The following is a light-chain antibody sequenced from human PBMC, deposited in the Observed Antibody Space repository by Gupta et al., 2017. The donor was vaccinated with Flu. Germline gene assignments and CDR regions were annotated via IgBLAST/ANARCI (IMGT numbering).Light chain of an antibody. J-gene: IGKJ2*03. CDR1: QSISSY. CDR2: AAS. CDR3: QQSYSTPQYS. Sequence: DIQMTQSPSSLSASVGDRVTITCRASQSISSYLNWYQQKPGKAPKLLIYAASSLQSGVPSRFSGSGYGTDFTLTISSRQPEDFATYYCQQSYSTPQYSFGQGTKLEIK. V-gene: IGKV1-39*01.